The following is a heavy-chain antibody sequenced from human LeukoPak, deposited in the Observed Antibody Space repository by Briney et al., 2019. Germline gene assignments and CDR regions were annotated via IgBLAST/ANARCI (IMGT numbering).Heavy chain of an antibody. Sequence: PSETLSLTCIVSGGSISRSSYYWGWIRQPPGKGPEWIGSISFSGNTYYNPSLNSRVTISVDTSKNHFSLKLSSVTAADTAVYYCARRVDFWSGYSPEIYGMDVWGQGTTVTVSS. CDR3: ARRVDFWSGYSPEIYGMDV. CDR1: GGSISRSSYY. CDR2: ISFSGNT. D-gene: IGHD3-3*01. J-gene: IGHJ6*02. V-gene: IGHV4-39*02.